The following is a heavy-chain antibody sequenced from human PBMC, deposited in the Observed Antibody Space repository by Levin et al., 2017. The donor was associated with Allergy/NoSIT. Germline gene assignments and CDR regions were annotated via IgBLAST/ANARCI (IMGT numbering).Heavy chain of an antibody. D-gene: IGHD2/OR15-2a*01. CDR1: GFTFSSYA. CDR2: ISSDGSNK. Sequence: PGGSLRLSCATSGFTFSSYAIHWVRQAPGKGLEWVAVISSDGSNKYYADSVKGRFTVSRDNSKNTLYAQINSLRVEDTAMYYCAREGRTSRVIDDYWGQGTLVTVSS. J-gene: IGHJ4*02. V-gene: IGHV3-30*01. CDR3: AREGRTSRVIDDY.